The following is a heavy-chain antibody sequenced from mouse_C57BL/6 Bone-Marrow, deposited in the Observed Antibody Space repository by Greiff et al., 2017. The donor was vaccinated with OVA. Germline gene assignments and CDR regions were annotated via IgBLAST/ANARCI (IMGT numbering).Heavy chain of an antibody. CDR3: ARHGITTVVAHYYAMDY. V-gene: IGHV5-6*01. CDR1: GFTFSSYG. Sequence: EVHLVESGGDLVKPGGSLKLSCAASGFTFSSYGMPWVRQTPDKRLEWVATISRGGSYTYYPDSVKGRFTISRDNAKNTLYLQMSSLKAEDTAMYYCARHGITTVVAHYYAMDYGGQGTSVTVSS. CDR2: ISRGGSYT. J-gene: IGHJ4*01. D-gene: IGHD1-1*01.